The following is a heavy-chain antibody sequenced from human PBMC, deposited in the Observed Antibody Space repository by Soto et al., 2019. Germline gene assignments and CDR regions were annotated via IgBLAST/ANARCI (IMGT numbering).Heavy chain of an antibody. V-gene: IGHV3-13*05. J-gene: IGHJ6*02. CDR3: SRAYSGRLPRRADYYYALDV. Sequence: GGSLRLSCSASGFAFSDYDMHWVRQASGQGLEWISTIGAARDPYYTASVKGRFTISRANAKNSIFLQMNSVRVEDTAVYYCSRAYSGRLPRRADYYYALDVWGQGTTVTVSS. CDR2: IGAARDP. CDR1: GFAFSDYD. D-gene: IGHD2-15*01.